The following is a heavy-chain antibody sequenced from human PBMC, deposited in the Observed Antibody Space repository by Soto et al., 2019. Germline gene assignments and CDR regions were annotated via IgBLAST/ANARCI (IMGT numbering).Heavy chain of an antibody. CDR2: IFYSGST. J-gene: IGHJ5*02. CDR3: ARHQSHSSSYVDP. V-gene: IGHV4-39*01. D-gene: IGHD6-13*01. CDR1: GGSISSSSYY. Sequence: SETLSLTCTVSGGSISSSSYYWGWIRQPPGKGLEWIGSIFYSGSTYYNPSLKSRVTISVDTSKNQFSLKLSSVTAADTAVYYCARHQSHSSSYVDPWGQGSLVTVSS.